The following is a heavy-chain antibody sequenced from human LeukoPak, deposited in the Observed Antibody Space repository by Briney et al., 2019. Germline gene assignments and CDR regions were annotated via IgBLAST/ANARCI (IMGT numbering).Heavy chain of an antibody. V-gene: IGHV3-30*02. CDR2: IRYDGSNK. CDR1: GFTFSSYG. D-gene: IGHD6-6*01. CDR3: ARGFLYSSSSFDY. J-gene: IGHJ4*02. Sequence: GGSLRLSCAASGFTFSSYGMHWVRQAPGKGLEWVAFIRYDGSNKYYADSVKGRFTISRDNSKNTLYLQMNSLRAEDTAVYYCARGFLYSSSSFDYWGQGTLVTVSS.